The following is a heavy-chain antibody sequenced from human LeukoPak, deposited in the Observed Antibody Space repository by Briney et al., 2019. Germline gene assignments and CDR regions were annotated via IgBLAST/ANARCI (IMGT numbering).Heavy chain of an antibody. Sequence: PGGSLRLSCEASGFTFSTYNMNWVRQAPGKRLEWVSSITSSSSYAFYADSVKGRFTISRDNAKSSLYLQMNKLRAEDTAVYYCARDPYSGHYGNDYSYYMDVWRKGTTVSISS. V-gene: IGHV3-21*01. CDR1: GFTFSTYN. J-gene: IGHJ6*03. D-gene: IGHD5-12*01. CDR2: ITSSSSYA. CDR3: ARDPYSGHYGNDYSYYMDV.